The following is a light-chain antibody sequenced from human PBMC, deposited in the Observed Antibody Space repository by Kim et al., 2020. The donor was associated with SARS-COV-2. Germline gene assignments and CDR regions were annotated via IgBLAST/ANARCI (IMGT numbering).Light chain of an antibody. V-gene: IGKV3-11*01. Sequence: SPGERATLSCRASQSVGNYLAWYQQRPGRAPRLLIYDASNRATDIPARFSGTGSGTDFTLTISSLEPEDSAVYYCQQRVDWPQITFGQGTRLEIK. CDR2: DAS. CDR3: QQRVDWPQIT. CDR1: QSVGNY. J-gene: IGKJ5*01.